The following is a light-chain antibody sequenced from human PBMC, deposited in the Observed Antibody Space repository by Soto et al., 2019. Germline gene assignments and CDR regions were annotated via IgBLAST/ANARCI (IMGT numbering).Light chain of an antibody. Sequence: IQMTQSPSSLSASVGDRVTITCRASQSITTYLNWYRQKPGKAPKRLIYAASSLQSGVPSRFSGSGSETEFTLSISSLQPEEFATYFCQQIYSAPLTFGGGTKADIK. J-gene: IGKJ4*01. CDR1: QSITTY. CDR3: QQIYSAPLT. CDR2: AAS. V-gene: IGKV1-39*01.